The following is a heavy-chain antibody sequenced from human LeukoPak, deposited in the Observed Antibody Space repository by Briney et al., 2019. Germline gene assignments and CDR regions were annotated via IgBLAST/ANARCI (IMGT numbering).Heavy chain of an antibody. D-gene: IGHD5-24*01. V-gene: IGHV1-2*06. CDR1: GYTFTGYY. CDR2: MNPNSGGT. Sequence: ASVKVSSKASGYTFTGYYMHWVRQAPGHGLEWMGRMNPNSGGTNYAQKFQGRVTMTRDTSISTAYMELSRLRSDDTAVYYCARVGRGDGYNYDYWGQGALVTASS. CDR3: ARVGRGDGYNYDY. J-gene: IGHJ4*02.